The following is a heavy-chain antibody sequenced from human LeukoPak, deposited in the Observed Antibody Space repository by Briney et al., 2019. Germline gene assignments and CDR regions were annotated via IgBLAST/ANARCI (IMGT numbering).Heavy chain of an antibody. CDR3: AKDPAVANTARRFQH. CDR2: ISGSGAST. CDR1: GFTFSSYA. V-gene: IGHV3-23*01. D-gene: IGHD6-19*01. Sequence: GGSLRLSCAASGFTFSSYASSWVRQAPGKGLEWVSAISGSGASTYYADSVKGRFTISRDNSKNTLYLQMNSLRAEDTAVYYCAKDPAVANTARRFQHWGQGTLVTVTS. J-gene: IGHJ1*01.